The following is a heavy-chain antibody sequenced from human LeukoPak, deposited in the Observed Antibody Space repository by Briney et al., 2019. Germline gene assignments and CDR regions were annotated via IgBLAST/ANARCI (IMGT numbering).Heavy chain of an antibody. CDR2: INPNSGGT. CDR1: GYTFTGYY. Sequence: ASVKVPCKASGYTFTGYYMHWVRQAPGQGLEWMGWINPNSGGTNYAQKFQGRVTMTRDTSISTAYMELSRLRSDDTAVYYCATPTRLLIPYYYYGMDVWGQGTTVTVSS. J-gene: IGHJ6*02. V-gene: IGHV1-2*02. D-gene: IGHD6-25*01. CDR3: ATPTRLLIPYYYYGMDV.